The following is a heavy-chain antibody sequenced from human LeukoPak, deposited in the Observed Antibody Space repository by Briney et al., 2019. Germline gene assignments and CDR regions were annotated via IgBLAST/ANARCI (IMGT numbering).Heavy chain of an antibody. CDR1: GFTFSSYA. D-gene: IGHD2-21*01. CDR3: AKGGVVRIYD. J-gene: IGHJ4*02. Sequence: PGGSLRLSCAASGFTFSSYAMNWVRQAPGKGLEWVGRIKSKTDGGTTDYAAPVKGRFTISRDDSKTTLYLQMNSLRAEDTAVYYCAKGGVVRIYDWGQGTLVTVSS. V-gene: IGHV3-15*01. CDR2: IKSKTDGGTT.